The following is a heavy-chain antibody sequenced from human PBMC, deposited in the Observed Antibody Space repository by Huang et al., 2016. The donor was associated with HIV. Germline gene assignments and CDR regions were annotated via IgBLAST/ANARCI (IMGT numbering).Heavy chain of an antibody. CDR3: AKDPYSSSWFDHFDY. V-gene: IGHV3-23*01. D-gene: IGHD6-13*01. J-gene: IGHJ4*02. CDR2: ISGGGGST. CDR1: GFTFRSYD. Sequence: EVQLLESGGGLVQLGGSLRHSCAASGFTFRSYDMGWVRQGPGKGLELVSVISGGGGSTYYADSVKGRFTISRDNSKNTLYLQMNSLRAEDAAVYYCAKDPYSSSWFDHFDYWGQGTLVTVSS.